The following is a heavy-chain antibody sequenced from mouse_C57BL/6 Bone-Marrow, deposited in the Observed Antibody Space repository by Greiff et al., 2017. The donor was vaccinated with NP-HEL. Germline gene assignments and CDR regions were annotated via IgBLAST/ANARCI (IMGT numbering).Heavy chain of an antibody. J-gene: IGHJ4*01. CDR1: GYTFTSYW. V-gene: IGHV1-72*01. D-gene: IGHD2-2*01. Sequence: QVQLQQPGAELVKPGASVKLSCKASGYTFTSYWMHWVKQRPGRGLEWIGRIDPNSGGTKYNEKFKSKATLTVDKPSSTAYMQLSSLTSEDSAVYYCASPMVTRGVYYYAMDYWGQGTSVTVSS. CDR2: IDPNSGGT. CDR3: ASPMVTRGVYYYAMDY.